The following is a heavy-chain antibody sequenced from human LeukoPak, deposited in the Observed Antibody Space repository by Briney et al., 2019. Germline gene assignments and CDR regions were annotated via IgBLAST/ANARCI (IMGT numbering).Heavy chain of an antibody. CDR3: TRGSSGRRDN. Sequence: ASVKVSCKASGYTFTSCDINWVRQATRQGLEWKGWMNPYSGNTGYEQSFQSRITTSRDISIGTAYMELSNLTSEDAAIYYCTRGSSGRRDNWGQGTLVTVSA. V-gene: IGHV1-8*01. CDR1: GYTFTSCD. J-gene: IGHJ4*02. CDR2: MNPYSGNT. D-gene: IGHD6-19*01.